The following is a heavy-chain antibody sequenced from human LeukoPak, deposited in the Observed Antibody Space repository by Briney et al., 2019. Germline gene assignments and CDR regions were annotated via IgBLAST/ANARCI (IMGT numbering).Heavy chain of an antibody. CDR3: ETGYSYGPHYCDY. CDR2: INFDASST. D-gene: IGHD5-18*01. Sequence: GGSLRLSCAASGFTFSSSSMHWVRQAPGKGLVWVSRINFDASSTTYADSVKGRTTISRDNAKNTLYLQMNSLRAEDTAVYYCETGYSYGPHYCDYWGQGTLVTVSS. V-gene: IGHV3-74*01. CDR1: GFTFSSSS. J-gene: IGHJ4*02.